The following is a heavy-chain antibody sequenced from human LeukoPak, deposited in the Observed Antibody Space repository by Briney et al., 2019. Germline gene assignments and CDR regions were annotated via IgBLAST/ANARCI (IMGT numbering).Heavy chain of an antibody. CDR1: GFTFSSYA. Sequence: GGSLRLSCAASGFTFSSYAMHWVRQAPGKGLEWVAFIRYDGSNKYYADSVKGRFTISRDNSKNTLYLQMNSLRAEDTAVYHCAKTGSGGSSYSGWDGGFDYWGQGTLVTVSS. J-gene: IGHJ4*02. V-gene: IGHV3-30*02. CDR2: IRYDGSNK. D-gene: IGHD2-15*01. CDR3: AKTGSGGSSYSGWDGGFDY.